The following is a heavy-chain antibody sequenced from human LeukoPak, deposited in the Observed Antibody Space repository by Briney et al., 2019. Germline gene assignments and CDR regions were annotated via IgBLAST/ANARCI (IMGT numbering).Heavy chain of an antibody. CDR2: ILTAGST. J-gene: IGHJ4*02. D-gene: IGHD6-19*01. CDR3: AREGYSSGWFRL. Sequence: GGSLRLSCAASGFTFSSYWMSWVRQAPGKGLEWVSVILTAGSTYYADSVKGRFSISRDDSKNMVYLQMNSLRAEDTAVYFCAREGYSSGWFRLWGQGTLVTVSS. V-gene: IGHV3-53*01. CDR1: GFTFSSYW.